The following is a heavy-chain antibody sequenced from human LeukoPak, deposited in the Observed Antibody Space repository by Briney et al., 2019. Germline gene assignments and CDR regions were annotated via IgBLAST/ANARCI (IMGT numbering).Heavy chain of an antibody. CDR3: ARGQWLAPFDY. Sequence: PGGSLRLSCAASGFAFSSYSMNWVRQAPGKGLEWVSSISSSSSSYIYYADSVKGRFTISRDNAKNSLYLQMNSLRAEDTAVYYCARGQWLAPFDYWGQGTLVTVSS. CDR1: GFAFSSYS. V-gene: IGHV3-21*01. CDR2: ISSSSSSYI. J-gene: IGHJ4*02. D-gene: IGHD6-19*01.